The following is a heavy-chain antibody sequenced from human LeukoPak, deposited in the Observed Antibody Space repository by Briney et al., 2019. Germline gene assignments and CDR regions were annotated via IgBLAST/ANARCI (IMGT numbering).Heavy chain of an antibody. Sequence: GGSLRLSCAASGFTFSTYAMSWVRQTPEKGLEWVSAITASVGTTYYADSVKGRFTISRDNSKNTLYLQMNSLRAEDTAVYYCAKRSDYGGNWSHFDYWGQGTLVTVSS. CDR1: GFTFSTYA. D-gene: IGHD4-23*01. J-gene: IGHJ4*02. V-gene: IGHV3-23*01. CDR2: ITASVGTT. CDR3: AKRSDYGGNWSHFDY.